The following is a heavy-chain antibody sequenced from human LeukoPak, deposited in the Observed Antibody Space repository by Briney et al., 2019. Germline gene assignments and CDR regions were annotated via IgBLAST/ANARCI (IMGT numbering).Heavy chain of an antibody. Sequence: SETLSLTCTVSGDSIGSYFWSWIRQSPGKGLEWIGHIYHSGSTNYNPSLKSRVSISVDTSKNQFSLKLSSVTAADTAVYYCARDNRYCSSTSCYDDYYYGMDVWGQGTTVTVSS. J-gene: IGHJ6*02. CDR1: GDSIGSYF. CDR3: ARDNRYCSSTSCYDDYYYGMDV. V-gene: IGHV4-59*01. CDR2: IYHSGST. D-gene: IGHD2-2*01.